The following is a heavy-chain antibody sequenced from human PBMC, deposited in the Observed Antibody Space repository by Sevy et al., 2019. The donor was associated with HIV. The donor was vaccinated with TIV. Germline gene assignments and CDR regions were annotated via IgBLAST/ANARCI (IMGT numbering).Heavy chain of an antibody. CDR2: IKSKHDGETT. V-gene: IGHV3-15*01. Sequence: GESLKISCAASGFTFSSAWMNWFRQAPGKGLEWIGRIKSKHDGETTDYAAPVKGGTTITREDSKNTLYLQINSLKSEDTAIYYCSTGFSPAWHDHRWGQGTLVTVSS. J-gene: IGHJ1*01. D-gene: IGHD1-1*01. CDR3: STGFSPAWHDHR. CDR1: GFTFSSAW.